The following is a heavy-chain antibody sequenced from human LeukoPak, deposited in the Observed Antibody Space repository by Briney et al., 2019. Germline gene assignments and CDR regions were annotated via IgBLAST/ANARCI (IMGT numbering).Heavy chain of an antibody. CDR1: GGSISSGGYS. V-gene: IGHV4-30-2*01. Sequence: SETLSLTCAVSGGSISSGGYSWSWIRQPPGKGLEWIGYIYHSGSTYYNPSLKSRVTISVDTSKNQFSLKLSSVTAADTAVYYCARLLAYYDFWSGYFSSWFDPWGQGTLVTVSS. J-gene: IGHJ5*02. CDR3: ARLLAYYDFWSGYFSSWFDP. D-gene: IGHD3-3*01. CDR2: IYHSGST.